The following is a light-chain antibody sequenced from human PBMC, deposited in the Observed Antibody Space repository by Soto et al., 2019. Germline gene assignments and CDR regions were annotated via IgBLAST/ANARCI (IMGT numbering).Light chain of an antibody. Sequence: DIQMTQSPSSLSASVGDRVTITCQASQDISNYLNWYQQKPGKAPKLLTYDASNLETGVPSRFSGSGSGTDFTFTISSMQPEDIATYYCQQYDNLLITFGQGTRLEI. J-gene: IGKJ5*01. CDR3: QQYDNLLIT. V-gene: IGKV1-33*01. CDR1: QDISNY. CDR2: DAS.